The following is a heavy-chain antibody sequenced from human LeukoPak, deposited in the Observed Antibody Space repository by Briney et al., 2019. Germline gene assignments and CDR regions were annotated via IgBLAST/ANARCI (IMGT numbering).Heavy chain of an antibody. CDR3: ARDHTLAAVVDY. V-gene: IGHV4-39*07. CDR2: IYYSGST. Sequence: SETLSLTCTVSGGSISSSSYYWGWIRQPPGKGLEWIGSIYYSGSTYYNPSLKSRVTISVDTSKNQFSLKLNSVTAADTAVYYCARDHTLAAVVDYWGQGTLVTVSS. CDR1: GGSISSSSYY. D-gene: IGHD6-13*01. J-gene: IGHJ4*02.